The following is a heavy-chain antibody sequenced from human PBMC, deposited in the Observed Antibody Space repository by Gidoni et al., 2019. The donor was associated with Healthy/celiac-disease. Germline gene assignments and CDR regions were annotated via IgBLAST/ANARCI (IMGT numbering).Heavy chain of an antibody. CDR2: IFSNDEK. CDR3: ARIEGDGELPWYFDL. D-gene: IGHD1-26*01. V-gene: IGHV2-26*01. Sequence: QVTLKESGPVLVQPTETLTLTCTVSGFSLSNARMGVSWIRQPPGKALEWLAHIFSNDEKSYSTSLKSRLTISKDTSKSQVVLTMTNMDPVDTATYYCARIEGDGELPWYFDLWGRGTLVTVSS. CDR1: GFSLSNARMG. J-gene: IGHJ2*01.